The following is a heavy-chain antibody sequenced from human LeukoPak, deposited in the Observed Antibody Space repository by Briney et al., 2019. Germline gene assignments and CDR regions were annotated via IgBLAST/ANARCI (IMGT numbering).Heavy chain of an antibody. J-gene: IGHJ3*02. Sequence: SESLSLTCPVSGYSISSGYYWGWIRQPPGKALEWIGSIYHSGSTYYNPSLKSRVTISVDTSKNQFSLKLSSVTAADTAVYYCARDYDILTGDDAFDIWGQGTMVAVSS. CDR3: ARDYDILTGDDAFDI. CDR1: GYSISSGYY. D-gene: IGHD3-9*01. CDR2: IYHSGST. V-gene: IGHV4-38-2*02.